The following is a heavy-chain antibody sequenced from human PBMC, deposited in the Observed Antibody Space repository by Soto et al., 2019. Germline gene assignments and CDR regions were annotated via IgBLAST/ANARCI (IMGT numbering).Heavy chain of an antibody. V-gene: IGHV3-23*01. D-gene: IGHD3-10*01. J-gene: IGHJ4*02. CDR3: AKSRNYYGSGSYGHFDY. CDR1: GFTFSSYA. Sequence: EVQILESGGGLVQPGGSLRLSCAASGFTFSSYAMNWVRQAPGQGLEWVAANSASGGGTYYADSVQGWFTLARDNSKNTLYLQMNSLRAEDTAVYHCAKSRNYYGSGSYGHFDYWGQGTLVTVSS. CDR2: NSASGGGT.